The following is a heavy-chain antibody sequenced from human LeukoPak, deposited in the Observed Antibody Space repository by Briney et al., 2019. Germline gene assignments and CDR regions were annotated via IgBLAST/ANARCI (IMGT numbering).Heavy chain of an antibody. CDR1: GFTVSSNY. Sequence: GGSLRLSCAASGFTVSSNYMNWVRQAPGKGLEWVSSISSSSSYIYYADSVKGRFTISRDNAKNSLYLQMNSLRAEDTAVYYCARGSLEWLMGYYMDVWGKGTTVTVSS. J-gene: IGHJ6*03. CDR3: ARGSLEWLMGYYMDV. CDR2: ISSSSSYI. V-gene: IGHV3-21*01. D-gene: IGHD3-3*01.